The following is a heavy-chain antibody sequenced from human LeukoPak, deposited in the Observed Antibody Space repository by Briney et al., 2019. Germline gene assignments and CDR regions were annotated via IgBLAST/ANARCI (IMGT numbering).Heavy chain of an antibody. D-gene: IGHD3-22*01. V-gene: IGHV4-59*08. CDR1: GGSISSYY. CDR3: ARLPPTDSSGYYHFDY. Sequence: SETLSLTCTVSGGSISSYYWSWIRQPPGKGLECIGYIYYSGSTNYNPSLKSRVTISVDTSKNHFSLNLSSVTAADTAVYYCARLPPTDSSGYYHFDYWGQGTLVTVSS. CDR2: IYYSGST. J-gene: IGHJ4*02.